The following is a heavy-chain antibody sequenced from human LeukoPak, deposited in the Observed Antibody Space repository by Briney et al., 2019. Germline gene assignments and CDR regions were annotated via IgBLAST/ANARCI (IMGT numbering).Heavy chain of an antibody. Sequence: SETLSLTCTVSGGSISSYYWSWIRQPPGKGLEWIGYIYYSGSTNYNPSLKSRVTISVDRSKNQFSLKLSSVTAADTAVYYCARDKPGIDAFDIWGQGTMVTVSS. J-gene: IGHJ3*02. CDR1: GGSISSYY. D-gene: IGHD1-14*01. CDR3: ARDKPGIDAFDI. CDR2: IYYSGST. V-gene: IGHV4-59*12.